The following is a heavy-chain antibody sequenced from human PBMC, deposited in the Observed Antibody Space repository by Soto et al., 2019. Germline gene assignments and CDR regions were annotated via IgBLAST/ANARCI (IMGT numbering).Heavy chain of an antibody. CDR1: GYTFTSYV. D-gene: IGHD6-6*01. Sequence: ASVKVSCKASGYTFTSYVINWVRQATGQGLEWMGGMDPDGGNTAYAQKFQGRVTMTEDTSTDTAYMELSSLRSEDTAVYYCATDGDSSSSPYNGFDPWGQGTLVTVSS. J-gene: IGHJ5*02. CDR3: ATDGDSSSSPYNGFDP. V-gene: IGHV1-8*01. CDR2: MDPDGGNT.